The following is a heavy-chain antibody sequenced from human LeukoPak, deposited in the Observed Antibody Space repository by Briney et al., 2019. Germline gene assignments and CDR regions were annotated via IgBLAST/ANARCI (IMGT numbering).Heavy chain of an antibody. CDR3: AARSIGSGSYFLDY. V-gene: IGHV3-49*04. CDR1: GFTFGDYA. J-gene: IGHJ4*02. Sequence: GGSLRLSCIASGFTFGDYAMSWVRQAPGKGLEWVGFIRSKAYGGTTEYAASVKGRFTISRDDSKSIAYLQMNSLKTEDTAVYYCAARSIGSGSYFLDYWGQGTLVTVSS. D-gene: IGHD1-26*01. CDR2: IRSKAYGGTT.